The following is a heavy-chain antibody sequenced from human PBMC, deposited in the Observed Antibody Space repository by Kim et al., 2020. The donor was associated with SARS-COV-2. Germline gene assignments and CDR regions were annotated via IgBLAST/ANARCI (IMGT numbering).Heavy chain of an antibody. CDR3: ARGLEYRLSPLDI. Sequence: SETLSLTCAVYGGSFSGYYWSWIRQPPGKGLEWIGEINHSGSTNYNPSLKSRVTISVDTSKNQFSLKLSSVTAADTAVYYCARGLEYRLSPLDIWGQGTMVTVSS. V-gene: IGHV4-34*01. CDR1: GGSFSGYY. D-gene: IGHD5-12*01. CDR2: INHSGST. J-gene: IGHJ3*02.